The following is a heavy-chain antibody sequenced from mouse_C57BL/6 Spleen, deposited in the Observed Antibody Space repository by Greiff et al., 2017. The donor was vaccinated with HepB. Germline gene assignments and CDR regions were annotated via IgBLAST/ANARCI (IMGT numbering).Heavy chain of an antibody. CDR2: INPNNGGT. D-gene: IGHD2-3*01. Sequence: EVQLQQSGPELVKPGASVKMSCKASGYTFTDYNMHWVKQSHGKSLEWIGYINPNNGGTRYNQKFKGKATLTVNKSSSTAYLELRSLTSEDSAVYYCARRGWLSWYFDVWRTGTTVTVSS. CDR3: ARRGWLSWYFDV. CDR1: GYTFTDYN. V-gene: IGHV1-22*01. J-gene: IGHJ1*03.